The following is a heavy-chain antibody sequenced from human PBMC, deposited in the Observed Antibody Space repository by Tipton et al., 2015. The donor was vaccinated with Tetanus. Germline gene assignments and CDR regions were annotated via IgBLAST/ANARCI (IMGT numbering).Heavy chain of an antibody. J-gene: IGHJ4*02. CDR1: GGSIRSGDHQ. D-gene: IGHD1-26*01. Sequence: TLSLTCTVSGGSIRSGDHQWNWIRQPPGKGLEWLAYISPSGRSNSNYSLKSRITISQDKSKNQFSLKLTSVTAADTAVYYCARGLPREPFYLDYWGQGKQVTVSS. CDR3: ARGLPREPFYLDY. CDR2: ISPSGRS. V-gene: IGHV4-61*08.